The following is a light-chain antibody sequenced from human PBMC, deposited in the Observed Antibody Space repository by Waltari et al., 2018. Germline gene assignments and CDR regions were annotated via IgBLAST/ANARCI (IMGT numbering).Light chain of an antibody. V-gene: IGLV3-19*01. CDR3: HCRDTSGTHWV. J-gene: IGLJ3*02. CDR1: SLRSWY. Sequence: SSELTQDPAVSVALGQTVRITCQGDSLRSWYATWYQQKAGQGPILVMYGTYNRPSGIPDRFSGSTSGNTASLTITGAQAEDEADYYCHCRDTSGTHWVFGGGTKLTVL. CDR2: GTY.